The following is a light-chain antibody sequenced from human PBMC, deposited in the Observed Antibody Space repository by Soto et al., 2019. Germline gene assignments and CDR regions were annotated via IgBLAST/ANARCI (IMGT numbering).Light chain of an antibody. Sequence: EIVLTQSPATLSLSPGESATLSCRASESVSIYISWYQQKPAQAPRLLIYDASNRATGIPTRFSGSGSGIDFSLTISSLEPEDFAVYYCQQRSNWPWTTFGQGTRVELK. CDR2: DAS. J-gene: IGKJ1*01. V-gene: IGKV3-11*01. CDR1: ESVSIY. CDR3: QQRSNWPWTT.